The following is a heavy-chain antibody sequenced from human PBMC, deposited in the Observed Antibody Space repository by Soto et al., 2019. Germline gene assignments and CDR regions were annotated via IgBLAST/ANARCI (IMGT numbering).Heavy chain of an antibody. V-gene: IGHV4-4*02. J-gene: IGHJ5*02. CDR1: CGSITSANW. CDR3: ARVLRGWFDP. CDR2: ISHSGIT. Sequence: SETLSLTCAVSCGSITSANWWTWVRQPPGGGLEWIVEISHSGITNYKASLKSRVTMSVDKTKNDVSLKLTSRTAADTAVYYCARVLRGWFDPWGQGTPVTVSS.